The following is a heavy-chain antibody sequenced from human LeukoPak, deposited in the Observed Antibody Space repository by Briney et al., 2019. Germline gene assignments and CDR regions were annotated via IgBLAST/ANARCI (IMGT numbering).Heavy chain of an antibody. Sequence: SETLSLTCTVSGGSISSHYWSWIRQPPGKGLEWIGYIYYSGSTNYNPSLKSRVTISVDTSKNQFSLKLSSVTAADTAVYYCARDVGVPAAIRGDYYYMDVWGKGTTVTVSS. J-gene: IGHJ6*03. CDR2: IYYSGST. CDR3: ARDVGVPAAIRGDYYYMDV. CDR1: GGSISSHY. V-gene: IGHV4-59*11. D-gene: IGHD2-2*02.